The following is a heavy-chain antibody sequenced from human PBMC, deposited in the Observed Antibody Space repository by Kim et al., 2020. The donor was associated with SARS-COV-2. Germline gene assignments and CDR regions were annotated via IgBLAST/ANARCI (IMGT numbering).Heavy chain of an antibody. V-gene: IGHV4-34*01. J-gene: IGHJ4*02. CDR3: ARRAVAGPNDY. D-gene: IGHD6-19*01. Sequence: TNHNASLKSRVIIAVETSKNQFALKLSCVTAADTAVYYCARRAVAGPNDYWGQGTLVTVSS. CDR2: T.